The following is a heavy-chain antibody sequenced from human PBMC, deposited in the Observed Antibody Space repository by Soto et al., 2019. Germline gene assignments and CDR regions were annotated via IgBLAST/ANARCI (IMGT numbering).Heavy chain of an antibody. J-gene: IGHJ4*02. Sequence: GGSLRLSCAASGFTFSSYGMHWVRQAPGKGLEWVAVIWYDGSNKYYADSVKGRFTISRDNSKNTLYLQMNSPRAEDTAVYYCARDRGGASGVVDYWGQGTLVTVSS. CDR1: GFTFSSYG. CDR3: ARDRGGASGVVDY. V-gene: IGHV3-33*01. D-gene: IGHD2-15*01. CDR2: IWYDGSNK.